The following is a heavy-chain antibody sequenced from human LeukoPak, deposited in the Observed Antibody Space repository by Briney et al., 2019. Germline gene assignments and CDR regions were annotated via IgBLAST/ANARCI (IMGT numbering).Heavy chain of an antibody. CDR3: AREAGVPPTTQQWPTSVDC. CDR1: GFTFSSYW. D-gene: IGHD5-18*01. CDR2: IKQDGSEK. J-gene: IGHJ4*02. V-gene: IGHV3-7*05. Sequence: GGSLRLSCAASGFTFSSYWMSWVRQAPGKGLEWVANIKQDGSEKYYVDSVKGRFTISRDNAKNSLYPQMNSLRAEDTAVYYCAREAGVPPTTQQWPTSVDCWGQGTQVTVSS.